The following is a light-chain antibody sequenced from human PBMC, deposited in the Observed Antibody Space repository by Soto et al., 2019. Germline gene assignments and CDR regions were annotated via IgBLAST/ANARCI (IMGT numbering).Light chain of an antibody. CDR1: QTFSSH. V-gene: IGKV3-11*01. CDR2: DAS. Sequence: EIVLTQSPATLSLSPGERATLSCRASQTFSSHLAWYQQKPGQAPRILIYDASKRATGIPARFSGRGSGTDFTLTSSSLEPEDFAVYYCQQRSSWPPVITFGQGKRLELK. CDR3: QQRSSWPPVIT. J-gene: IGKJ5*01.